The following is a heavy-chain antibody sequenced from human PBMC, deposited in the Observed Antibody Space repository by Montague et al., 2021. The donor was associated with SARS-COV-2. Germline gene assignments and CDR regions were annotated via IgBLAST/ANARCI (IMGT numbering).Heavy chain of an antibody. D-gene: IGHD3-10*01. CDR1: GGSIRSSSYY. V-gene: IGHV4-39*01. CDR2: IYYSGST. CDR3: ARPASGIGNAFDV. Sequence: SETLSLTCTVSGGSIRSSSYYWGWIRQPPGKGLEWIGNIYYSGSTYYNPSLKSRVTISVDTSKYQFSLNLNSVTVADTAIYFCARPASGIGNAFDVWGQGTMVNVSS. J-gene: IGHJ3*01.